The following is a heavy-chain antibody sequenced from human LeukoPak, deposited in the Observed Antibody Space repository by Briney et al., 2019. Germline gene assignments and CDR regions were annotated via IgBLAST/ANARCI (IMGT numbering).Heavy chain of an antibody. CDR3: ARGGNYYGSGSYYDWFDP. V-gene: IGHV4-34*01. CDR2: INHSGST. Sequence: SETLSLTCTVSGGSISSYYWSWIRQPPGKGLEWIGEINHSGSTNYNPSLKSRVTISVDTSKNQFSLKLSSVTAADTAVYYCARGGNYYGSGSYYDWFDPWGQGTLVTVSS. D-gene: IGHD3-10*01. CDR1: GGSISSYY. J-gene: IGHJ5*02.